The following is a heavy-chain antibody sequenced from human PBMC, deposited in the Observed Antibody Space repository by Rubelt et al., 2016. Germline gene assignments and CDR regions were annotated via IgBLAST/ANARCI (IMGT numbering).Heavy chain of an antibody. V-gene: IGHV3-7*01. CDR3: ARDHNWGFDY. D-gene: IGHD3-16*01. Sequence: EVQLVESGGGLVQPGGSLRLSCAVSGITFSNYWMSWVRQAPGKGLEWVANIKQEGSERYYVDSVKGRIIISRDNAQNSLFLQMHGLEVEDTAVYYCARDHNWGFDYWGRGTLVTVSS. J-gene: IGHJ4*02. CDR1: GITFSNYW. CDR2: IKQEGSER.